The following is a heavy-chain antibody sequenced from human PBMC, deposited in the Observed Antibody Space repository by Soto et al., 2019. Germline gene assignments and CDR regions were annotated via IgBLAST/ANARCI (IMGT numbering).Heavy chain of an antibody. CDR3: ARPLYGDNVDY. CDR2: MIPNSGNT. J-gene: IGHJ4*02. V-gene: IGHV1-8*01. Sequence: GASVKVSCKASGYTFTSYDINCVRQATGQGLEWMGWMIPNSGNTGYAQKFQGRVTMTRNTSISTAYMELSSLRSEDTAVYYCARPLYGDNVDYGGQGTLVPVSS. CDR1: GYTFTSYD. D-gene: IGHD4-17*01.